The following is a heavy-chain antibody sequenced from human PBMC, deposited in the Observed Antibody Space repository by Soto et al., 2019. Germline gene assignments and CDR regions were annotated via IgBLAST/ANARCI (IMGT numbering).Heavy chain of an antibody. CDR1: GGSINGGGYC. J-gene: IGHJ4*02. CDR2: ISYGGST. Sequence: QVQLQESGPGLVKTSQTQSLTCTVAGGSINGGGYCWSWIRQHPGKGLDWIGCISYGGSTSYNPSLKSRVTISVDTSKNQFSLKLSSVTAADTAVYYCSRGILVWGQGTLITVSS. D-gene: IGHD5-18*01. V-gene: IGHV4-31*03. CDR3: SRGILV.